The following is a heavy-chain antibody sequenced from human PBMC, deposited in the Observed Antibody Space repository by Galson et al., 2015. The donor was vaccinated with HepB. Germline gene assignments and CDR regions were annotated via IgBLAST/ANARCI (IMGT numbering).Heavy chain of an antibody. CDR1: GGSISSGSYY. CDR2: IYTSGST. Sequence: TLSLTCTVSGGSISSGSYYWSWIRQPAGKGLEWIGRIYTSGSTNYNPSLKSRVTISVDTSKNQFSLKLSSVTAADTAVYYCARDLVSRLSIEGYYYGMDVWGQGTTVTVSS. J-gene: IGHJ6*02. V-gene: IGHV4-61*02. D-gene: IGHD2-8*01. CDR3: ARDLVSRLSIEGYYYGMDV.